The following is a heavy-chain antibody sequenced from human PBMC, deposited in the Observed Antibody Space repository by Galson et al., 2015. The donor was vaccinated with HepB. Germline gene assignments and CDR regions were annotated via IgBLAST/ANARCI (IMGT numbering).Heavy chain of an antibody. V-gene: IGHV1-46*03. CDR1: GYTFTSYY. Sequence: SVKVSCKASGYTFTSYYMHWVRQAPGQGLEWVGIINPSGGSTSYAQKFQGRVTMTRDTSTSTVYMELSSLRSEDTAVYYCARDISSGSYYNWFDPWGQGTLVTVSS. D-gene: IGHD3-10*02. CDR3: ARDISSGSYYNWFDP. CDR2: INPSGGST. J-gene: IGHJ5*02.